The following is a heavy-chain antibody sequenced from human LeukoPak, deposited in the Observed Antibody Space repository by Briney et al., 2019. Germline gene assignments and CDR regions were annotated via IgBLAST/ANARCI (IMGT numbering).Heavy chain of an antibody. V-gene: IGHV5-51*01. J-gene: IGHJ4*02. CDR1: GYSFTSYW. CDR2: IYPGDSDT. CDR3: ASKYYYDSSGYSY. Sequence: GESLKISCKGSGYSFTSYWIGWVRQMPGKGLEWMGIIYPGDSDTRYSPSFQGQVTISADKSISTAYLQWSSLKASDTAMYYCASKYYYDSSGYSYWGQGTLVTISS. D-gene: IGHD3-22*01.